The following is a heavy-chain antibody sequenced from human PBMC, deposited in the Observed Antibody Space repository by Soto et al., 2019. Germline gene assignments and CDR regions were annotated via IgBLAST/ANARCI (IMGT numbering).Heavy chain of an antibody. V-gene: IGHV3-48*03. CDR3: AGLNCGGDCYSLYYYGMDV. J-gene: IGHJ6*02. D-gene: IGHD2-21*02. CDR1: GFTFSSYE. Sequence: EVQLVESGGGLVQPGGSLRLSCAASGFTFSSYEMNWVRQAPGKGLEWVSYISSSGSTIYYADSVKGRFTISRDNAKNPLYLQMNSLRAEDTAVYYCAGLNCGGDCYSLYYYGMDVWGQGTTVTVSS. CDR2: ISSSGSTI.